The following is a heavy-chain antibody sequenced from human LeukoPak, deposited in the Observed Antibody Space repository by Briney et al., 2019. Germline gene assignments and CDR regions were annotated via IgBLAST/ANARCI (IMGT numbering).Heavy chain of an antibody. Sequence: GESLKISCKGSGYSFINYWIGWVRQMPGKGLEWMGIIYPGDSNTRHSPPFQGQVTISADKFISTAYLQWSSLKASDTAMYYCARLSSEGVVDYWGQGTLVTVSS. V-gene: IGHV5-51*01. J-gene: IGHJ4*02. CDR3: ARLSSEGVVDY. CDR2: IYPGDSNT. CDR1: GYSFINYW.